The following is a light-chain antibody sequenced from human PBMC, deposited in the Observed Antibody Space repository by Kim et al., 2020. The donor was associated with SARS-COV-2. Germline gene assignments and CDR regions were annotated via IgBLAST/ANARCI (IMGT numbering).Light chain of an antibody. CDR2: DNA. CDR1: GPTLGPQS. J-gene: IGLJ3*02. V-gene: IGLV1-51*01. CDR3: GTWDDNLGGV. Sequence: PVHKVTNPLSGSGPTLGPQSLTWDQHLPGTTPQPLIFDNANGPSWIPARFSGSQSGTSATLGITGPQTGDEADYYCGTWDDNLGGVFGGGTQLTVL.